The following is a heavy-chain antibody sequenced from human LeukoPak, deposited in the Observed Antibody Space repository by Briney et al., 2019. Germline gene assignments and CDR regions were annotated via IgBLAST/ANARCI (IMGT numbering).Heavy chain of an antibody. D-gene: IGHD2-2*01. Sequence: SETLSLTCTVSGGSISSYYWSWIRQPPGKGLEWIGYIYYSGSTNYNPSLKSRVTISVDTSKSQFSLKLSSVTAADTAVYYCARDRKIIVVVPNYYMDVWGKGTTVTVSS. V-gene: IGHV4-59*12. CDR2: IYYSGST. J-gene: IGHJ6*03. CDR1: GGSISSYY. CDR3: ARDRKIIVVVPNYYMDV.